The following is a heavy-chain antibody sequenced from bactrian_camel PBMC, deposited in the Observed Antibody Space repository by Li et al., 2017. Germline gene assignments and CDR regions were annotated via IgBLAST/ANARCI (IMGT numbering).Heavy chain of an antibody. CDR3: ASGAWFGGSRNEYNY. V-gene: IGHV3S10*01. Sequence: VQLVESGGGLVQPGGSLRLSCAASGFTFSSYGMSWVRQALGKGLEWVSTIDSDGSTYYEASVKGRFTTSRDNAENTLYLELNSLKREDTAMYYCASGAWFGGSRNEYNYWGQGTQVTVS. J-gene: IGHJ4*01. D-gene: IGHD2*01. CDR1: GFTFSSYG. CDR2: IDSDGST.